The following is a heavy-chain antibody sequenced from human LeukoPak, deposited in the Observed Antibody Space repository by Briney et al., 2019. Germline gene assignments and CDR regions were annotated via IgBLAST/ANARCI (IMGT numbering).Heavy chain of an antibody. J-gene: IGHJ6*02. Sequence: GASVKVSCKASGYIFTDYYMHWVRRAPGQGLEWMGWINPNSGDTNYAQKFQGRVTMTRDTSISTAYMELSRLRSDDTAVYYCASPYYYGSGKGYGMDVWGQGTTVTVSS. V-gene: IGHV1-2*02. D-gene: IGHD3-10*01. CDR2: INPNSGDT. CDR3: ASPYYYGSGKGYGMDV. CDR1: GYIFTDYY.